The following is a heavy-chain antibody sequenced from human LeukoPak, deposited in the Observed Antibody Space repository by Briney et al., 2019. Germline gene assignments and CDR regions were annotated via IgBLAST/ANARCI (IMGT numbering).Heavy chain of an antibody. V-gene: IGHV4-39*07. Sequence: TSETLSLTCTVSGGSISTSYYWGWIRQPPGKGLEWIGTLYYTGNTYYNPSLKSRVTISVDTSKNQFSLKLSSVTAADTAVYYCARDWSGSYYYLDYWGQGALVTVSS. CDR2: LYYTGNT. CDR3: ARDWSGSYYYLDY. CDR1: GGSISTSYY. D-gene: IGHD1-26*01. J-gene: IGHJ4*02.